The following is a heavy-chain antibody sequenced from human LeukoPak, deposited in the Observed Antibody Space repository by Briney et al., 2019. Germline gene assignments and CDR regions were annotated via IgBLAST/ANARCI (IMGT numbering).Heavy chain of an antibody. CDR3: ARDGSELDY. CDR2: ISAYNGNT. Sequence: GESLQISCQGSGYTFTSYGISWVRQAPGQGLEWMGWISAYNGNTNYAQKLQGRVTMTTDTSTSTAYMELRSLRSDDTAVYYCARDGSELDYWGQGTLVTVSS. CDR1: GYTFTSYG. J-gene: IGHJ4*02. D-gene: IGHD1-26*01. V-gene: IGHV1-18*01.